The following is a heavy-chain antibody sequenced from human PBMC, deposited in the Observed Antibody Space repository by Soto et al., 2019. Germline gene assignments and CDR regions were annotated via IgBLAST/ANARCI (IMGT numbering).Heavy chain of an antibody. Sequence: SETLSLTCTVSGGSISNHYWSWIRQPPGKGLEWIGYIYYNGNTNYNPPLKSRVTMSVDTSKNQISLKLSSVTAADTAVYYCTRANCYSEYWGQGTLVTVSS. CDR3: TRANCYSEY. CDR1: GGSISNHY. D-gene: IGHD2-21*02. J-gene: IGHJ4*02. CDR2: IYYNGNT. V-gene: IGHV4-59*11.